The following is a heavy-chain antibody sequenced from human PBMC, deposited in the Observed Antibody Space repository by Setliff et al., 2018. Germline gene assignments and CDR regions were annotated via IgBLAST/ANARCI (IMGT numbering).Heavy chain of an antibody. CDR3: AREGVDTRSSTDYRYYMDV. CDR2: TIPIFGTT. Sequence: SVKVSCKASGGTFRNYGISWVRQAPGQGLEWMGGTIPIFGTTDYAQKFQDRVTIITDESTSTAYMELRSLRTEDTAVYYCAREGVDTRSSTDYRYYMDVWGKGTTVTVS. J-gene: IGHJ6*03. CDR1: GGTFRNYG. V-gene: IGHV1-69*05. D-gene: IGHD5-18*01.